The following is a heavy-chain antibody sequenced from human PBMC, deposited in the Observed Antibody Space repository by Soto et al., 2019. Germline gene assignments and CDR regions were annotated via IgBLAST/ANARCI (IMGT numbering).Heavy chain of an antibody. Sequence: SVKVSCKASGGTFSSYAISWVRQAPGQGLEWMGGIIPIFGTANYAQKFQGRVTITADESTSTAYMELSSLRSEDTAVYYCARRYCIITSCYEPNWFAPWGQGTLVTVYS. J-gene: IGHJ5*02. CDR1: GGTFSSYA. D-gene: IGHD2-2*01. CDR3: ARRYCIITSCYEPNWFAP. CDR2: IIPIFGTA. V-gene: IGHV1-69*13.